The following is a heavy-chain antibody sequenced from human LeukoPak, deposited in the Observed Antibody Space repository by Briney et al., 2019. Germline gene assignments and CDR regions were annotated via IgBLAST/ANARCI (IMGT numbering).Heavy chain of an antibody. Sequence: ASVKVSCKVSGYTLTELSMYWVRQAPGKGLEWMGGFDPEDGETIYAQKFQGGVTMTEDTSTDTAYMELSSLRSEDTAVYYCATQLSDFWSPYYFDYWGQGTLVTVSS. J-gene: IGHJ4*02. D-gene: IGHD3-3*01. CDR3: ATQLSDFWSPYYFDY. CDR2: FDPEDGET. V-gene: IGHV1-24*01. CDR1: GYTLTELS.